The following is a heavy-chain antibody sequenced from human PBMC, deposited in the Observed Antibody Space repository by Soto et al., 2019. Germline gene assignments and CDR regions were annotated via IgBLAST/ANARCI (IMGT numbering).Heavy chain of an antibody. CDR1: GGTFSSYT. CDR2: IIPILGIA. CDR3: ARAAGYCSGGSCCSHHFDY. J-gene: IGHJ4*02. Sequence: QVQLVQSGAEVKKPGSSVKVSCKASGGTFSSYTISWVRQAPGQGLEWMGRIIPILGIANYAQKFQGRVTITADKSTSTAYMELSSLRSEDTAVYYCARAAGYCSGGSCCSHHFDYWGQGTLVTVSS. D-gene: IGHD2-15*01. V-gene: IGHV1-69*02.